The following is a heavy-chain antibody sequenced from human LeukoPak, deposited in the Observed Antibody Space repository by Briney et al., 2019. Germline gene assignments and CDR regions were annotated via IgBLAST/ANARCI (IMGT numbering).Heavy chain of an antibody. CDR3: ARGRWGEAFDI. D-gene: IGHD4-23*01. CDR1: GFTFSSYW. CDR2: INSDGSST. J-gene: IGHJ3*02. V-gene: IGHV3-74*01. Sequence: GVSLRLSCAASGFTFSSYWMHWVRQAPGKGLVWVSRINSDGSSTSYADSVKGRFTISRDNAKNTLYLQMNSLGADDTAVYYCARGRWGEAFDIWGQGTMVTVPS.